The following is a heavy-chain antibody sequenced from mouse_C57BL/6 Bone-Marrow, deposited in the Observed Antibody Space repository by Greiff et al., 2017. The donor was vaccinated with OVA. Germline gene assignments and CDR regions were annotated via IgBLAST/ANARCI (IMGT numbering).Heavy chain of an antibody. CDR2: LDPENGDT. V-gene: IGHV14-4*01. J-gene: IGHJ3*01. CDR3: TTTGTRGFAY. D-gene: IGHD4-1*01. Sequence: VQLQQSGAELVRPGASVKLSCTASGFNIKDDYMHWVKQRPEQGLEWIGWLDPENGDTEYASKFQGKATITADTSSNTAYLQHSSLTSEDTAVYYCTTTGTRGFAYWGQGTLVTVSA. CDR1: GFNIKDDY.